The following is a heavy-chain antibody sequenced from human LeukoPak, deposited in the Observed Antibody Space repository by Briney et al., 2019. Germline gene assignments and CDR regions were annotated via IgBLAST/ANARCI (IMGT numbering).Heavy chain of an antibody. J-gene: IGHJ4*02. V-gene: IGHV4-59*01. CDR1: GASISSYY. Sequence: PSETLSLTCTVSGASISSYYWSWIRQPPGKGLGWIGYIYYSGSNNYNPALKSRVTISEDTSKNQISLKLSSVTAADTAVYYCARVRGYYDSSGYDYWGQGTLVTVSS. D-gene: IGHD3-22*01. CDR2: IYYSGSN. CDR3: ARVRGYYDSSGYDY.